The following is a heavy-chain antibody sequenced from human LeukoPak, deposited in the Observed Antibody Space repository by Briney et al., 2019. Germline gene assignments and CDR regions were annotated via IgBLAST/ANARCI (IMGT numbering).Heavy chain of an antibody. CDR1: GFTVSSNY. V-gene: IGHV3-66*01. CDR3: AKCASSFYSGSYDGYFDY. J-gene: IGHJ4*02. D-gene: IGHD1-26*01. CDR2: IYSGGST. Sequence: GGSLRLSCAASGFTVSSNYMSWVRQAPGKGLEWVSVIYSGGSTYYADSVKGRFTISRDNSKNTLYLQMNSLRAEDTAVYYCAKCASSFYSGSYDGYFDYWGQGTLVTVSS.